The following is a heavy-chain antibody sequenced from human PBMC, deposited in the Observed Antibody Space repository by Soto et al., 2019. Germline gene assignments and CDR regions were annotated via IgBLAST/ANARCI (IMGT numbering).Heavy chain of an antibody. Sequence: KTSETLSLTCTVSGGSISTYYWSWIRQPPGKRLEWIGNIYYSGSTTYNPSLKSRVTISIDTSKNQFSLKLRSVTAADTAVYYCARDQASWFDPWGQGSLVTVSS. J-gene: IGHJ5*02. CDR1: GGSISTYY. V-gene: IGHV4-59*01. CDR3: ARDQASWFDP. CDR2: IYYSGST. D-gene: IGHD2-21*01.